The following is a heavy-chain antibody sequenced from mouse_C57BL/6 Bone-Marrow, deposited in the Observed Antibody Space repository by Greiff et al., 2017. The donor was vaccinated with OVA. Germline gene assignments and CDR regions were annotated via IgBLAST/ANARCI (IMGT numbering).Heavy chain of an antibody. D-gene: IGHD3-2*02. Sequence: VQLVESGAELVKPGASVKLSCKASGYTFTEYTIHWVKQRSGQGLEWIGWFYPGSGSIKYNEKFKDKATLTADKSSSTVYMELSRLTSEDSAVYFCARHDPDSSGYLAWFAYWGQGTLVTVSA. V-gene: IGHV1-62-2*01. J-gene: IGHJ3*01. CDR2: FYPGSGSI. CDR3: ARHDPDSSGYLAWFAY. CDR1: GYTFTEYT.